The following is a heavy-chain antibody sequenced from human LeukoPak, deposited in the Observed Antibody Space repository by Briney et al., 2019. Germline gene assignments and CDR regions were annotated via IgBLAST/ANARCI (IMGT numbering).Heavy chain of an antibody. CDR1: GYTFTSYY. Sequence: ASVKVSCKASGYTFTSYYMHWVRQAPGQGLEWMGIINPSGGSTSYAQKLQGRVTMTTDTSTSTAYMELRSLRSDDTAVYYCARGSDYYDSSGYYYGWGQGTLVTVSS. D-gene: IGHD3-22*01. V-gene: IGHV1-46*01. CDR2: INPSGGST. CDR3: ARGSDYYDSSGYYYG. J-gene: IGHJ4*02.